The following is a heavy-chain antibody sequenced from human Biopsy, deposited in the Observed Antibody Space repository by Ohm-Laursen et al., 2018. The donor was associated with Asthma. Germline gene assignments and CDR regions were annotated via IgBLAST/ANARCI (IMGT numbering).Heavy chain of an antibody. J-gene: IGHJ6*02. Sequence: SETLSLTCTVSGDSISSYYWSWIRQPPGKGLEWLGYIYYTGSDNYNPSLKSRVTISVDTSKNQFSLRLNSVTAADTAVYYCARGPNYHGSGRAPIGMDVWGQGTTVNVSS. CDR1: GDSISSYY. CDR2: IYYTGSD. V-gene: IGHV4-59*01. D-gene: IGHD3-10*01. CDR3: ARGPNYHGSGRAPIGMDV.